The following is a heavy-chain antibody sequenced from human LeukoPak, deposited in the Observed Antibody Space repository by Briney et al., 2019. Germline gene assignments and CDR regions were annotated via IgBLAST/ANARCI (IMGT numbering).Heavy chain of an antibody. CDR2: ISYDGSNK. CDR3: ARVWWWLRLSGVHWFDP. Sequence: PGGSLRLSCGASGFTFSSYAMHWVRQAPGKGLEWAAVISYDGSNKYYADSVKGRFTISRDNSKNTLYLQMNSLRGEDTAVYYCARVWWWLRLSGVHWFDPWGQGTLVTVSS. D-gene: IGHD5-12*01. CDR1: GFTFSSYA. J-gene: IGHJ5*02. V-gene: IGHV3-30-3*01.